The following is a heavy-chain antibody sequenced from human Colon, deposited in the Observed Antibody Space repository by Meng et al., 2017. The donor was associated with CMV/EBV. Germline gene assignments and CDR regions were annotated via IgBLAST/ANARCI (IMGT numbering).Heavy chain of an antibody. Sequence: SETLSLTCTVSGGSISSSSYYWGWIRQPPGKGLEWIGSIYYSGSTYYNPSLKSRVTISVDTSKNQFSLKLSSVTAADTAVYYCARGRRAAAPRTYFDYWGQGTLVTVSS. D-gene: IGHD6-13*01. CDR2: IYYSGST. CDR3: ARGRRAAAPRTYFDY. V-gene: IGHV4-39*07. CDR1: GGSISSSSYY. J-gene: IGHJ4*02.